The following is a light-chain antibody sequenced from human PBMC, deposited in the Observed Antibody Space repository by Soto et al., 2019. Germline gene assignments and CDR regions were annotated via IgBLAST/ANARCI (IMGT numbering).Light chain of an antibody. CDR1: SGHSSYA. CDR3: RTWGTGIRVV. V-gene: IGLV4-69*01. J-gene: IGLJ2*01. CDR2: LNSDGSH. Sequence: QSVLTQSPSASASLGASVKLTCTLSSGHSSYAIAWHQQQPEKGPRYLMKLNSDGSHSKGDGIPDRYSGSSSGAERYLTISSLQSEDEADYYCRTWGTGIRVVFGGGTQLTVL.